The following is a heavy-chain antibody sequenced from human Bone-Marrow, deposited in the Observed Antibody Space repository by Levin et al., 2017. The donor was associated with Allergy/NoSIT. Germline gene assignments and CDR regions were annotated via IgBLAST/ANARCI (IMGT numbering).Heavy chain of an antibody. V-gene: IGHV4-59*01. Sequence: SETLSLTCTVSGGSISSYYWSWIRQPPGKGLEWIGYIYYSGSTNYNPSLKSRITISVDMSKNQFSLKVSSVTAADTAVYYCARLGRVAAAGTYNYHSMDVWGKGTTVTISS. CDR1: GGSISSYY. D-gene: IGHD6-13*01. CDR3: ARLGRVAAAGTYNYHSMDV. CDR2: IYYSGST. J-gene: IGHJ6*03.